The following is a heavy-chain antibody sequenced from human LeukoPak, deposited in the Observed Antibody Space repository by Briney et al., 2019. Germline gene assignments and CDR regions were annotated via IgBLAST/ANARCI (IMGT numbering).Heavy chain of an antibody. Sequence: PSETLSLTCTVSGGSISSSSYYWGWIRQPPGKGLEWIGRIYTSGSTNYNPSLKSRVTMSVDTSKNQFSLKLSSVTAADTAVYYCARQKNPTGTTWWYFDLWGRGTLVTVSS. CDR1: GGSISSSSYY. J-gene: IGHJ2*01. CDR2: IYTSGST. CDR3: ARQKNPTGTTWWYFDL. V-gene: IGHV4-39*07. D-gene: IGHD1-7*01.